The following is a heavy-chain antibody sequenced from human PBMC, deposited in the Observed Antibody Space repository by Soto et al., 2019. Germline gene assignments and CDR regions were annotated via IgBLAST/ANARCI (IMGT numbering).Heavy chain of an antibody. D-gene: IGHD3-22*01. CDR3: TKSWLFEKNWFDP. V-gene: IGHV3-23*01. CDR2: ISSTGLYT. J-gene: IGHJ5*02. Sequence: GSLKISCAAPGFPFTTYGLNWVRQGPGKGLEWVSDISSTGLYTYLADSVKGRFTISRDNSKNTLYLQMNSLRVDDTAVYFCTKSWLFEKNWFDPWGQGTLVTVSS. CDR1: GFPFTTYG.